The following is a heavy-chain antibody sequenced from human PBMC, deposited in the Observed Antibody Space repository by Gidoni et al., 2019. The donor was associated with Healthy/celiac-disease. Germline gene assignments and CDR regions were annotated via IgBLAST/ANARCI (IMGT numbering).Heavy chain of an antibody. CDR3: ARRGVVPFAFDD. CDR2: IYYSGST. Sequence: HLQLQESGPGLVKPSETLSLTCTVPGGPISSSSYYWGWIRQPPGKGLEWIGSIYYSGSTYYNPSLKSRVTISVDTSKNQFSLKLSSVTAADTAVYYCARRGVVPFAFDDWGQGTLVTVSS. J-gene: IGHJ4*02. D-gene: IGHD2-2*01. CDR1: GGPISSSSYY. V-gene: IGHV4-39*01.